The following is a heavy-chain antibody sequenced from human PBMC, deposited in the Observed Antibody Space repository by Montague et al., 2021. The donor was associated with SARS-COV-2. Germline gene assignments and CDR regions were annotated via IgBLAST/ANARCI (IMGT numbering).Heavy chain of an antibody. CDR3: ARVFPRWLQFDPYFDY. V-gene: IGHV4-59*01. CDR1: GGSISSYY. Sequence: SETLSLTCTVSGGSISSYYWSWIRQPPGAGLEWIGYIYYSGSTNYNPSLKSRVTISVDTSKNQFSLKLSSVTAADTAVYYCARVFPRWLQFDPYFDYWGQGTLVTVSS. D-gene: IGHD5-24*01. J-gene: IGHJ4*02. CDR2: IYYSGST.